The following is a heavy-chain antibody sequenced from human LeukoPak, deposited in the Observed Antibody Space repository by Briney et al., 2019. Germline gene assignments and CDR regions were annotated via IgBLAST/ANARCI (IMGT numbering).Heavy chain of an antibody. Sequence: WASVKVSCKASGYTFTSYGISWVRQAPGQGLEWMGWISAYNGNTNYAQKLQGRVTMTTDTSTSTAYMELRSLRSDDTAVYYCAKDRGGGVDTAFDYWGRGTLVTVSS. CDR3: AKDRGGGVDTAFDY. D-gene: IGHD5-18*01. V-gene: IGHV1-18*01. J-gene: IGHJ4*02. CDR1: GYTFTSYG. CDR2: ISAYNGNT.